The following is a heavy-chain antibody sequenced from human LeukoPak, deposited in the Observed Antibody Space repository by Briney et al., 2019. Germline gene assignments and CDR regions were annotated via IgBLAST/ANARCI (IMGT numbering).Heavy chain of an antibody. D-gene: IGHD6-19*01. CDR3: AREAVAVANEDFDY. CDR2: INPNSGGT. Sequence: ASVKVSCKASGYTFTVYYMHWVRQAPGQGLEWMGWINPNSGGTNYAQKFQGRVTMTRDTSISTAYMELSRLRSDDTAVYYCAREAVAVANEDFDYWGQGTLVTVSS. CDR1: GYTFTVYY. V-gene: IGHV1-2*02. J-gene: IGHJ4*02.